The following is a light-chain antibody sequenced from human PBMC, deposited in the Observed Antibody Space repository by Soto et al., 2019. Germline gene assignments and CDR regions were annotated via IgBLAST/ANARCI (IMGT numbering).Light chain of an antibody. CDR1: QSINGR. J-gene: IGKJ2*01. CDR3: QQYKVYPYT. Sequence: DIQMTQSPSTLSASIGDRVTITCSASQSINGRLAWYQQKPGRPPKLLIYDVSVLESGVPSRFSGSGSGTDFNLTISSLRPDDFATFYCQQYKVYPYTFGEGTRLDI. V-gene: IGKV1-5*01. CDR2: DVS.